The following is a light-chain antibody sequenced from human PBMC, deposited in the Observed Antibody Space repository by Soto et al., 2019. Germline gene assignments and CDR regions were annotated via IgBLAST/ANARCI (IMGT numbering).Light chain of an antibody. V-gene: IGKV3-20*01. Sequence: EIVLTQSPGTLSLSPGERATLSCRASQSVSSTDLAWYQQKPGQAPRLLIYGASSRATGIPDRFSGSGSGTDFTLTISRLEPEDFAVYFCQQYGTSPLTFCGGTKVEIK. CDR3: QQYGTSPLT. CDR1: QSVSSTD. J-gene: IGKJ4*01. CDR2: GAS.